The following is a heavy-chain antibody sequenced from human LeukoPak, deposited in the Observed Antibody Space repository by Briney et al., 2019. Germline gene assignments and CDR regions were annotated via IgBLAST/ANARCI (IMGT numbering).Heavy chain of an antibody. CDR1: GFTFSSYG. V-gene: IGHV3-30*02. D-gene: IGHD2-2*02. J-gene: IGHJ4*02. CDR2: IRYDASNK. Sequence: GGSLRLSCAASGFTFSSYGMHWVRQAPGKGLEWVAFIRYDASNKYYADSVKGRFTISRDNSKNTLYLQMNSLRAEDTAVYYCAEGRVVPAAILGYWGQGTLVTVSS. CDR3: AEGRVVPAAILGY.